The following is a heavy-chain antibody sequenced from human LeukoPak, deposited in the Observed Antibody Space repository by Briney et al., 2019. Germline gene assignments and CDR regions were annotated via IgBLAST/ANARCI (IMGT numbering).Heavy chain of an antibody. CDR1: GGSISESY. Sequence: SETLSLTCTVSGGSISESYWSWFRQPPGKGLEWIGYTHYSGSTNFNPSLKSRVTMSVDTSKNQFSLKLNSVTAADTAVYYCARGGWYEDYWGQGTLVTVSS. CDR2: THYSGST. D-gene: IGHD6-19*01. V-gene: IGHV4-59*01. CDR3: ARGGWYEDY. J-gene: IGHJ4*02.